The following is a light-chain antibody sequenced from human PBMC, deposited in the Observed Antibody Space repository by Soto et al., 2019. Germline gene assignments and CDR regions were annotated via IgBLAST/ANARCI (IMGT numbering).Light chain of an antibody. Sequence: VQVTQSPPSLSSSVGDRVTITCRASQVYRSDLGWYQQKPGKAPRLLIYAASDSQTEVPSRFSGGGSGTDFALTISSLEPEDIARYYCQQDDSLPIPFGQGTRLEIK. CDR3: QQDDSLPIP. V-gene: IGKV1-6*01. CDR1: QVYRSD. J-gene: IGKJ5*01. CDR2: AAS.